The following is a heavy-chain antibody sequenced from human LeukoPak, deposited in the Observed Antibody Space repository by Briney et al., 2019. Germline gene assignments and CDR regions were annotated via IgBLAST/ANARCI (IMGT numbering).Heavy chain of an antibody. V-gene: IGHV3-23*01. CDR1: GFPFSNYA. Sequence: GGSRSLSCPASGFPFSNYAMSWARQAPGKGLEWVPVINDDDSSTYYADSVKGRFTISRDNSKNTLYLQMNSLRADDTAVYYCAKPTDYGDFVAFDSWGQGTLVTVSS. CDR2: INDDDSST. J-gene: IGHJ4*02. D-gene: IGHD4-17*01. CDR3: AKPTDYGDFVAFDS.